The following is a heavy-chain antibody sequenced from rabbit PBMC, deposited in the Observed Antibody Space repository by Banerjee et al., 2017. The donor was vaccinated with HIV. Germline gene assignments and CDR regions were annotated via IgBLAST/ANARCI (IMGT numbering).Heavy chain of an antibody. CDR2: IYAGSSGTT. D-gene: IGHD4-1*01. V-gene: IGHV1S40*01. CDR1: GFSFSSSYW. J-gene: IGHJ4*01. CDR3: ARDSTGWHGYFNL. Sequence: QSLEESGGDLVKPGASLTLTCTASGFSFSSSYWICWVRQAPGKGLEWIACIYAGSSGTTYYASWAKGRFTISKTSSTTVTLQMTSLTAADTATYFCARDSTGWHGYFNLWGPGTLVTVS.